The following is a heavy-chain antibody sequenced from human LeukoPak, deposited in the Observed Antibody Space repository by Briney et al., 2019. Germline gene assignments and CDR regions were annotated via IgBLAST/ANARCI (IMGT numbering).Heavy chain of an antibody. V-gene: IGHV3-11*04. J-gene: IGHJ4*02. CDR2: ISSSDNTI. CDR1: GFTFSDYY. D-gene: IGHD6-13*01. Sequence: GGSLRLSCAASGFTFSDYYMSWIRQAPGKGLEWISYISSSDNTIFYADSVKGRFTISRDNAKNSLYLQMNSLRAEDTAVYYCARAPGYRGFLDYWGQGTLVTVSS. CDR3: ARAPGYRGFLDY.